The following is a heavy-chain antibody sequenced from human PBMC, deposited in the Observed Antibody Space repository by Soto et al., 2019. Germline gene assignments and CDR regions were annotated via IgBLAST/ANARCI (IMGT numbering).Heavy chain of an antibody. J-gene: IGHJ6*04. V-gene: IGHV4-31*03. CDR3: ARVIYYDFWSGYYPPDV. CDR2: IYYSGST. Sequence: SETLSLTCTVSGGSISSGGYYWSWIRQHPGKGLEWIGYIYYSGSTYYNPFLKSRVTISVDTSKNQFSLKLSSVTAADTAVYYCARVIYYDFWSGYYPPDVWGKGTTVTVSS. D-gene: IGHD3-3*01. CDR1: GGSISSGGYY.